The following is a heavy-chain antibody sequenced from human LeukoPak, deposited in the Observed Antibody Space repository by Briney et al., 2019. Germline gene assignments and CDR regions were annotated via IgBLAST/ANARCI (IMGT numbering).Heavy chain of an antibody. J-gene: IGHJ6*03. CDR1: GFTFSSYG. Sequence: GGSLRLSCAASGFTFSSYGMHWVRQAPGKGREGVAFIRYDGSNKYYADSVKGRFTISRDNSKNTLYLQMNSLRAEDTAVYYCAKDKNWNDLNYYYYYYMDVWGKGTTVTISS. D-gene: IGHD1-1*01. CDR3: AKDKNWNDLNYYYYYYMDV. CDR2: IRYDGSNK. V-gene: IGHV3-30*02.